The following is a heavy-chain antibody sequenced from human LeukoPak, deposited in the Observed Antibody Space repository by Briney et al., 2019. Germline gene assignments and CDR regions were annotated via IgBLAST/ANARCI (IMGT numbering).Heavy chain of an antibody. CDR1: GGSISSYY. D-gene: IGHD3-22*01. CDR3: ARSGYGYGMDV. J-gene: IGHJ6*02. CDR2: ISTSRST. Sequence: SETLSLTCTVSGGSISSYYWSCIRQPAGKGLEWIGRISTSRSTNYNPSLKSRVSMSVDTSKNQFSLKLSSVTAADTAVYYCARSGYGYGMDVWGQGTTATVSS. V-gene: IGHV4-4*07.